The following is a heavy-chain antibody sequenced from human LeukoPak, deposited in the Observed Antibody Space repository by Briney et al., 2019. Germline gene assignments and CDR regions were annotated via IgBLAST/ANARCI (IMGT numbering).Heavy chain of an antibody. CDR2: IKSKTDGGTT. V-gene: IGHV3-15*01. CDR3: TTDFWPFLRYFDWLPIDY. D-gene: IGHD3-9*01. Sequence: GGSLRLSCAASGFTFSNAWMSWVRQAPGKGLEWVGRIKSKTDGGTTDYAAPVKGRFTISRDDSKNTLYLQMNSLKTEDTAVYYCTTDFWPFLRYFDWLPIDYWGQGTLVTVSS. CDR1: GFTFSNAW. J-gene: IGHJ4*02.